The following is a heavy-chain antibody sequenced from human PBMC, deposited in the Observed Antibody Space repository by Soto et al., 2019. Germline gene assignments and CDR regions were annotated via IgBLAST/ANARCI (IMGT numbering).Heavy chain of an antibody. D-gene: IGHD3-22*01. V-gene: IGHV5-51*03. J-gene: IGHJ3*02. Sequence: EVQLVQSGAEVRKPGESLKISCKTSGYTFITYWIGWVRQMAGKGVEWMGIRYPGDSDTRYSPSFQGQVTISADSSISTAYLQWSSLKDSDTAMNYCARLSSNGYKSRDAPDIWGLGTMLTVSS. CDR1: GYTFITYW. CDR3: ARLSSNGYKSRDAPDI. CDR2: RYPGDSDT.